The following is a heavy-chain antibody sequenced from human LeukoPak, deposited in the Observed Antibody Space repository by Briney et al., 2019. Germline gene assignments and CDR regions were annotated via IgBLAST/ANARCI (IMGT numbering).Heavy chain of an antibody. D-gene: IGHD3-22*01. CDR1: GGSFSGYY. CDR2: INHSGST. CDR3: ARGGDYYDSMI. Sequence: SETLSLTCAVYGGSFSGYYWSWIRQPPGKGLEWIGEINHSGSTNYNPSLKSRVTISVDTSKSQFSLKLSSVTAADTAVYYCARGGDYYDSMIWGQGTLVTVSS. V-gene: IGHV4-34*01. J-gene: IGHJ4*02.